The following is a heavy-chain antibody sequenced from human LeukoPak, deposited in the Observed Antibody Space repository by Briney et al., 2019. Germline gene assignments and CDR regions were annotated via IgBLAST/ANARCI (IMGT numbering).Heavy chain of an antibody. D-gene: IGHD6-6*01. CDR2: INRDGSEK. CDR3: ARDRGAARPTEAIDY. V-gene: IGHV3-7*01. J-gene: IGHJ4*02. CDR1: GFTLSSRW. Sequence: GGSLRLSCVVSGFTLSSRWMMWVRQAPGEGLEWMTNINRDGSEKNYVDSVKGRFTITRDNAENSLYLQMNSLRAEDTAVYYCARDRGAARPTEAIDYWGQGTLVTVSS.